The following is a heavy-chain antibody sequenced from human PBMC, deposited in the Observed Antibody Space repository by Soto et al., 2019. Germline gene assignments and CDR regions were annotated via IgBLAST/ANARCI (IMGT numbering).Heavy chain of an antibody. J-gene: IGHJ6*03. CDR2: IYYSGST. Sequence: SETLSLTCTVSGGSISSSSYYWGWIRQPPGKGLEWIGSIYYSGSTYYNPSLKSRVTISVDTSKNQFSLKLSSVTAADTAVYYCARSKIAALMYYYYYYMDVWGKGTTVTVSS. V-gene: IGHV4-39*01. CDR3: ARSKIAALMYYYYYYMDV. CDR1: GGSISSSSYY. D-gene: IGHD2-15*01.